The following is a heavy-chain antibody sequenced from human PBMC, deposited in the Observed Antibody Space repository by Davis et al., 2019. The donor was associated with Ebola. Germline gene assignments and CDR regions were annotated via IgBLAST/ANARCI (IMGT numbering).Heavy chain of an antibody. V-gene: IGHV4-31*03. J-gene: IGHJ4*02. D-gene: IGHD3-10*01. CDR2: ISASENT. Sequence: SETLSLTCTVSGGSISSAGYYWSWIRQHPGMGLEWIGYISASENTFYDPSLKSRVSISIDTSQSHFSLKVDSLTAADTAVYYCARDRGETQSWPPRFDYWGQGTLVTVSS. CDR3: ARDRGETQSWPPRFDY. CDR1: GGSISSAGYY.